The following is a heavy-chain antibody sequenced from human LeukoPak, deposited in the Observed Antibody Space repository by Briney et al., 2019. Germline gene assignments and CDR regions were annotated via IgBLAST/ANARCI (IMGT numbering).Heavy chain of an antibody. V-gene: IGHV3-74*01. CDR3: ARTTGGPASTWAFDI. Sequence: GGSLRLSCSASGFTFSTYWMHWVRQAPGKGLVWVSRISGDGSATTYADSMKGRFTVSRDNAKNTLYLQLSSLRAEDTAIYYCARTTGGPASTWAFDIWGQGTMVTVS. J-gene: IGHJ3*02. CDR2: ISGDGSAT. D-gene: IGHD6-13*01. CDR1: GFTFSTYW.